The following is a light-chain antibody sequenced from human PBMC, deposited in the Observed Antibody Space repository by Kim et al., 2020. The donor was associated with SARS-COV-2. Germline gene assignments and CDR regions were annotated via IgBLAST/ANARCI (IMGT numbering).Light chain of an antibody. V-gene: IGLV3-27*01. CDR3: YSAADNNLRV. Sequence: VSPGQTAMITCSGDVLAKKYARWFQQKPGQAPVLVIYKDSERPSGIPERFAGSSSGTTVTLTISGAQVEDEADYYCYSAADNNLRVFGGGTKLTVL. J-gene: IGLJ3*02. CDR2: KDS. CDR1: VLAKKY.